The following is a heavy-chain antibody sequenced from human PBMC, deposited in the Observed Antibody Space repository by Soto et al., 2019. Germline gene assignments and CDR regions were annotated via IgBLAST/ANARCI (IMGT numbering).Heavy chain of an antibody. D-gene: IGHD3-10*01. CDR1: GFTFNNYA. V-gene: IGHV3-23*01. Sequence: PGGSLRLSCAASGFTFNNYAMSWVRQAPGKGLEWVSAISGSGGSTYYADPVKGRFTISRDNSKNTLYLQMNSLRAEDTAIYYCAKETMVRDYFDYWGQGTLVTVSS. CDR2: ISGSGGST. J-gene: IGHJ4*02. CDR3: AKETMVRDYFDY.